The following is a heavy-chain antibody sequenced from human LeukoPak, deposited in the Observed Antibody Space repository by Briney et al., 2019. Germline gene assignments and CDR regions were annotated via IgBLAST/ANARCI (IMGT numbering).Heavy chain of an antibody. Sequence: GGSLRLSCAASEFTFSNYWMNWVRQAPGKGLEWVSYVGAIGSSTISYADSVMGRFTISRDNAKNSVFLQMNSLRAEDTAVYYCARDLHYAFDIWGQGTMVTVSS. J-gene: IGHJ3*02. CDR1: EFTFSNYW. CDR3: ARDLHYAFDI. CDR2: VGAIGSSTI. V-gene: IGHV3-48*01.